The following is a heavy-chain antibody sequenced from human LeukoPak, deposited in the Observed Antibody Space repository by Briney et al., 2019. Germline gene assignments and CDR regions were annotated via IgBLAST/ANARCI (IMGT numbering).Heavy chain of an antibody. CDR3: ARDSVGYTFDY. CDR1: GGSISSYY. CDR2: ISDIGSI. J-gene: IGHJ4*02. D-gene: IGHD5-18*01. V-gene: IGHV4-59*01. Sequence: SETLSLTCTVSGGSISSYYWSWIRQPPGKGLEWIAYISDIGSINYNPSLKSRVTISVDTSKNQFSLKLSSVTAADTAVYYCARDSVGYTFDYWGQGTLVTVSS.